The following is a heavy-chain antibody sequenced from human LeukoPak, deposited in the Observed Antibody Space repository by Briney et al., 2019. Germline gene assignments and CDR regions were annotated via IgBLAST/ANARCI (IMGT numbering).Heavy chain of an antibody. CDR1: GGSISSGGYY. Sequence: SETLSLTFIVSGGSISSGGYYWSWVRQPPGKGLEWIGYIYHSGSTYYNPSLKSRVTISVDRSKNQFSLKLSSVTAADTAVYYCARDRTVRDSLGYGDPDAFDIWGQGTMVTVSS. CDR3: ARDRTVRDSLGYGDPDAFDI. CDR2: IYHSGST. V-gene: IGHV4-30-2*01. J-gene: IGHJ3*02. D-gene: IGHD4-17*01.